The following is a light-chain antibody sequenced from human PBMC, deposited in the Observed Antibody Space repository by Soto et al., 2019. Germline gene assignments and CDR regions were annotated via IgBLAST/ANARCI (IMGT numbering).Light chain of an antibody. V-gene: IGKV3-15*01. Sequence: EIVMTQSPATLSVSPGERATLSCRASQSVSSNLAWYQQKPGQAPRLLISGASTRATGIPARFSGSGSGTEFTLTISSLHSEDFAAYYCQQYNKWPFTFGPGTKVDIK. J-gene: IGKJ3*01. CDR2: GAS. CDR3: QQYNKWPFT. CDR1: QSVSSN.